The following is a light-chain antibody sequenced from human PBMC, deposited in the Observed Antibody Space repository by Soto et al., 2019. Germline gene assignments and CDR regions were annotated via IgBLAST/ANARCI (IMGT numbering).Light chain of an antibody. CDR2: GAS. J-gene: IGKJ1*01. CDR1: QSVDSD. V-gene: IGKV3D-15*01. CDR3: QQYSNWPPT. Sequence: ETVMTQSPATLSVSPGEGATLSCRASQSVDSDLAWYQQRPGQAPRLLIYGASTRATGIPARFSGNGSGTEFTLTISSLQSEDFEVYYCQQYSNWPPTFGQGTKVEVK.